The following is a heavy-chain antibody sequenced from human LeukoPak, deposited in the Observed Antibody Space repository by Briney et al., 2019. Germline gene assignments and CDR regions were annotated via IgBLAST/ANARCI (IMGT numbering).Heavy chain of an antibody. CDR3: ARVPDFWSGFD. J-gene: IGHJ4*02. V-gene: IGHV3-48*01. CDR1: GFTFMSYR. Sequence: GSLRLSFAASGFTFMSYRMNWVRQAPGKGLEWASYITSSGSSIHYADSVKGRFTISRDNAKNSLYLQMNSLRVEDTAVYYCARVPDFWSGFDWGQGTLVTVSS. CDR2: ITSSGSSI. D-gene: IGHD3-3*01.